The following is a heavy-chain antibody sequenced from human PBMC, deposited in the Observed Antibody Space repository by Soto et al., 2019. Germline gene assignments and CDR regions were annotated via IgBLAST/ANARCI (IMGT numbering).Heavy chain of an antibody. CDR1: GYTFTSYD. Sequence: GASVKVSCKASGYTFTSYDINWVRQATGQGLEWMGWMNPNSGNTGYAQKFQGRVTMTRNTSISTAYMELSSLRSEDTAVYYCARTRPRRGYSGYATFDYWGQGTLVTVSS. V-gene: IGHV1-8*01. CDR2: MNPNSGNT. D-gene: IGHD5-12*01. CDR3: ARTRPRRGYSGYATFDY. J-gene: IGHJ4*02.